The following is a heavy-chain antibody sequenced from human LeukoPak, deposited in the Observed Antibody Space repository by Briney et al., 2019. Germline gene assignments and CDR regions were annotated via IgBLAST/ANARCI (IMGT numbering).Heavy chain of an antibody. D-gene: IGHD1-14*01. CDR2: TYYRSKWYN. J-gene: IGHJ6*02. V-gene: IGHV6-1*01. CDR1: GDSVSSNSAA. Sequence: SQTLSLTCAISGDSVSSNSAAWNWIRQSPSRGLEWLGGTYYRSKWYNDYAVSVKSRITINPDTSKNQFSLQLNSVTPEDTAVYYCAREGKGNRYAGYYYYYGMDVWGQGTTVTVSS. CDR3: AREGKGNRYAGYYYYYGMDV.